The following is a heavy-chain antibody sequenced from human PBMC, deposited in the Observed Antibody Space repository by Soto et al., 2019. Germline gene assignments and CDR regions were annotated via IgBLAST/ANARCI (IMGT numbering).Heavy chain of an antibody. V-gene: IGHV1-18*04. CDR2: VSGNNGAS. Sequence: GASVKVSCKASGYTSADFGISWVRQAPGQGLEWMGWVSGNNGASNPAPKVQGRITMTLDTSTGVSYMALRSLRSDDTAIYYCVRDQKYFRVNGNWFDSWGKGNLVNVS. J-gene: IGHJ5*01. D-gene: IGHD2-2*01. CDR1: GYTSADFG. CDR3: VRDQKYFRVNGNWFDS.